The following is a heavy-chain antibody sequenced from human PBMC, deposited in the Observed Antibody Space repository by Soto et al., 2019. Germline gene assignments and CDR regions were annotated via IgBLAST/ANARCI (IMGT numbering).Heavy chain of an antibody. J-gene: IGHJ5*02. V-gene: IGHV5-51*01. Sequence: PGESLKISCKGSGYSFTSYWIGWVRQMPGKGLEWMGIIYPGDSDTRYSPSFQGQVTISADKSISTAYLQWSSLKASDTAMYYWARRGYDILTGPRDWFDPWGQGTLVTVSS. CDR1: GYSFTSYW. CDR2: IYPGDSDT. D-gene: IGHD3-9*01. CDR3: ARRGYDILTGPRDWFDP.